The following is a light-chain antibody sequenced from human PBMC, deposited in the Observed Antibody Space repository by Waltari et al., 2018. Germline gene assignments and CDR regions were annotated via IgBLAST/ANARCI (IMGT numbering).Light chain of an antibody. CDR2: GAS. Sequence: EIVMTQSPTTLSVSPGKTATLPCTTSQTVGTKVAWYQQKPGQAPRLIIFGASTRATGLPARFSASGSGTEFSLTISSLQSEDSAVYVCQHYYNWPLTFGGGTRIDI. J-gene: IGKJ4*01. V-gene: IGKV3-15*01. CDR3: QHYYNWPLT. CDR1: QTVGTK.